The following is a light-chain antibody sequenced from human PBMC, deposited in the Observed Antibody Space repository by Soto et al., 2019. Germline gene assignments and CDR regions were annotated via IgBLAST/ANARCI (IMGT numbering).Light chain of an antibody. V-gene: IGKV1-33*01. CDR2: DAS. Sequence: DIQMTQSPSSLSASVGDRVTITCRTSQTIRSSLNWYQQKPGRAPRLLLYDASSLETGVPSRFSGSGSGTDFTLTISSLQPEDVATYYCQHYDHLPITFGQGTRLEIK. CDR3: QHYDHLPIT. J-gene: IGKJ5*01. CDR1: QTIRSS.